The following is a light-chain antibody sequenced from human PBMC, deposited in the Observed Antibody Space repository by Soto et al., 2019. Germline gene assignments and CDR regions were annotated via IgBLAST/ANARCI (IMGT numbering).Light chain of an antibody. CDR1: ALPKQY. Sequence: SYELTQPPSVSVSPGQTARITCSGEALPKQYAYWYQQRPGQAPVLVIYKDSERPSGIPERFSGSSSGTTVTLTISGVQAEDESDYYCQSADNSAPYPVFGGGTKLTVL. V-gene: IGLV3-25*03. CDR3: QSADNSAPYPV. J-gene: IGLJ2*01. CDR2: KDS.